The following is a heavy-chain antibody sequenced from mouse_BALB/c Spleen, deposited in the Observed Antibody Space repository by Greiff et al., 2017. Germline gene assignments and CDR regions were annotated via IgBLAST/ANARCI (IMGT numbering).Heavy chain of an antibody. D-gene: IGHD2-1*01. Sequence: EVKLVESGGGLVQPGGSLKLSCAASGFTFSSYTMSWVRQTPEKRLEWVAYISNGGGSTYYPDTVKGRFTISRDNAKNTLYLQMSSLKSEDTAMYYCARGYGNYYAMDYWGQGTSVTVSS. V-gene: IGHV5-12-2*01. CDR2: ISNGGGST. J-gene: IGHJ4*01. CDR3: ARGYGNYYAMDY. CDR1: GFTFSSYT.